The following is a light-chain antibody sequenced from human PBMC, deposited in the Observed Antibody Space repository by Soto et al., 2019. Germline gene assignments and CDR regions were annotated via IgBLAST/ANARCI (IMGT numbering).Light chain of an antibody. Sequence: QSALTQPASVSGSPGQSITISCTGTSSDVGGFNYVSWYQQHPGKAPKLMIYEVTNRPSGVSYRFSGSKSGNTASLTISGLQAEDEADYYRHSYTSSSTYVFGTGAKLTVL. J-gene: IGLJ1*01. CDR3: HSYTSSSTYV. CDR1: SSDVGGFNY. CDR2: EVT. V-gene: IGLV2-14*03.